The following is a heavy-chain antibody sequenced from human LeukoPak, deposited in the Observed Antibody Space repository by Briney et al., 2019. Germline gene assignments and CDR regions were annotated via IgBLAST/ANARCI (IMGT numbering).Heavy chain of an antibody. CDR2: ISYDGSNK. V-gene: IGHV3-30-3*01. J-gene: IGHJ5*02. CDR1: GFTFSSYA. CDR3: ARGRRVTIFRVVPKNNWFDP. Sequence: GGSLRLSCAASGFTFSSYAMHWVRQAPGKGLEWVAVISYDGSNKYYADSVKGRFTISRDNSKNTLYLQMNSLRAEDTAVYYCARGRRVTIFRVVPKNNWFDPWGQGTLVTVSS. D-gene: IGHD3-3*01.